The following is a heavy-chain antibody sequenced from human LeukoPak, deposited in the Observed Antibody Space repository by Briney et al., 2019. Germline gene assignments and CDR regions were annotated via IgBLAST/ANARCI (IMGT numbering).Heavy chain of an antibody. Sequence: ASVKVSCKASGYTFTGYYMHWVRQAPGQGLEWMGWINPHTGGTNYAQKFQGRVTMTRDTSISTAYMELSRLRSDDTAVYYCARDLGYCSGGSCYSSWDYWGQGTLVTVSS. CDR1: GYTFTGYY. D-gene: IGHD2-15*01. V-gene: IGHV1-2*02. CDR2: INPHTGGT. J-gene: IGHJ4*02. CDR3: ARDLGYCSGGSCYSSWDY.